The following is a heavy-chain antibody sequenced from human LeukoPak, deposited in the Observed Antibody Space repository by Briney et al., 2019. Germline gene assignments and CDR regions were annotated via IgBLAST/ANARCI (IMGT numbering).Heavy chain of an antibody. CDR1: GFTFSSYE. J-gene: IGHJ4*02. CDR2: ISSSSSYI. V-gene: IGHV3-21*01. D-gene: IGHD6-6*01. CDR3: ARDHHSSSSGPH. Sequence: GGSLRLSCAASGFTFSSYEMNWVRQAPGKGLEWVSSISSSSSYIYYADSVKGRFTISRDNAKNSLYLQMNSLRAEDTAVYYCARDHHSSSSGPHWGQGTLVTVSS.